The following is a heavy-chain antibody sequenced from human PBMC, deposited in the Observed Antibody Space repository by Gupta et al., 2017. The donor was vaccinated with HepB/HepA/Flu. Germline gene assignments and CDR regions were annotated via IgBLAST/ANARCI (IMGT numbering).Heavy chain of an antibody. CDR1: GFPFSSSA. D-gene: IGHD3-3*01. J-gene: IGHJ4*02. CDR3: AKGPDIIRAYYFDY. CDR2: ISGSGGST. Sequence: EVQLLESGGGLVQPGGSLRLSCAASGFPFSSSAMGWVRQAPGKGLEWVSAISGSGGSTYYADSVKGRFTISRDNSKNTLYLQMNSLRAEDTAVYYCAKGPDIIRAYYFDYWGQGTLVTVSS. V-gene: IGHV3-23*01.